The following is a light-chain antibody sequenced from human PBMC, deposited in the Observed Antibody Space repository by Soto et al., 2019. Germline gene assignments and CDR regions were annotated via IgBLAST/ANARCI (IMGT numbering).Light chain of an antibody. CDR1: QSMISY. V-gene: IGKV1-39*01. Sequence: DIQMTQSPSSLSASVGDRVTITCRASQSMISYLNSDQQRPEESPRVLIYGASTLQSGVPSRFSASGSGTEFTLTISSLQPEDFATYYCQQGYSISWTFGQGTKVDIK. J-gene: IGKJ1*01. CDR3: QQGYSISWT. CDR2: GAS.